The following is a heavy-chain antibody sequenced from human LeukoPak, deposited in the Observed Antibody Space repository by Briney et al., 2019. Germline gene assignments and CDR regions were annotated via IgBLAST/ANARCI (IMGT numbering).Heavy chain of an antibody. CDR2: IYPGDSDT. V-gene: IGHV5-51*01. D-gene: IGHD4-11*01. CDR1: GYSFTSHW. Sequence: GESLKISCKGSGYSFTSHWIGWVRQMPGKGLEWMGIIYPGDSDTRYSPSFQGQVTISADKPISTAYLQWSSLKAADTAMYYCARRITVDDAFDIWGQGTMVTVSS. J-gene: IGHJ3*02. CDR3: ARRITVDDAFDI.